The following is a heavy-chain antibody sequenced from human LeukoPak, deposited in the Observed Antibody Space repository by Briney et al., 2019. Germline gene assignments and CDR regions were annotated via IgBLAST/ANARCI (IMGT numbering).Heavy chain of an antibody. V-gene: IGHV3-13*01. CDR1: GFTFSIYD. CDR2: IGTVGDT. Sequence: GGSLRLSCAASGFTFSIYDMPWVRQATGKGLEWVSAIGTVGDTYYPASVKGRFTISRENAKNSLYLQMNSLRDGDTAAYYCARETLDVGGDYGWYFDLWGRGTLVTVSS. CDR3: ARETLDVGGDYGWYFDL. J-gene: IGHJ2*01. D-gene: IGHD4-17*01.